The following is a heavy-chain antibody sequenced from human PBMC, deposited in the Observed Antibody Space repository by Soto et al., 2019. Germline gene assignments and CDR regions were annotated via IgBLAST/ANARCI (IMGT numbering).Heavy chain of an antibody. D-gene: IGHD6-19*01. J-gene: IGHJ6*02. CDR2: ISWDGGST. V-gene: IGHV3-43*01. CDR1: GFTFDDYT. Sequence: PGGSLRLSCAASGFTFDDYTMHWVRQAPGKGLEWVSLISWDGGSTYYADSVKGRFTISRDNSKNSLYLQMNSLRTEDTALYYCAKDGSRSSGWSYYYYGMDVWGQGITVTVSS. CDR3: AKDGSRSSGWSYYYYGMDV.